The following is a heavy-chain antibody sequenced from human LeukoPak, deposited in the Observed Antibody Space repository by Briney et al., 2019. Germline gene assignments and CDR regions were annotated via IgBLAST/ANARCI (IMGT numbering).Heavy chain of an antibody. CDR1: GYTFIDYY. CDR3: ATLGEDNTDTPFDY. J-gene: IGHJ4*02. CDR2: INPTTGGT. Sequence: ASVKVFCKTSGYTFIDYYIHWIRQAPGQGLEWMGRINPTTGGTDFAQKFQGKVSMTRDTSISTAYMELSRLGSDDTAVYYCATLGEDNTDTPFDYWGQGTLVTVSS. V-gene: IGHV1-2*06. D-gene: IGHD3-16*01.